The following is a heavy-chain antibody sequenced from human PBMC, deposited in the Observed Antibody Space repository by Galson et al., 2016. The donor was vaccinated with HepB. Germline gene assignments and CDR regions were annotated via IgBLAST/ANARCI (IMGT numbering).Heavy chain of an antibody. Sequence: SVKVSCKASGGTLSTYAITWVRQAPGQGLEWIGGIIPIFATLNYAQNFQGRVTITVDKSTNTAYMDLSSLTSKDTAGYYCARLKYSTWGQGTLVTVSS. V-gene: IGHV1-69*06. CDR3: ARLKYST. CDR2: IIPIFATL. D-gene: IGHD2/OR15-2a*01. J-gene: IGHJ1*01. CDR1: GGTLSTYA.